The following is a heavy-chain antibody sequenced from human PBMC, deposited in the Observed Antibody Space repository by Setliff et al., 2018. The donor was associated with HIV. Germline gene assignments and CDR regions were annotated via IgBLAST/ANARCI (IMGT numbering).Heavy chain of an antibody. CDR2: VYYSGST. Sequence: SENLSLTCTVSGASSIYFWGWIRQPPGKGLEWIGSVYYSGSTYYNPSLKSRVTISMDTSKNQFSLKLNSVTAADTAVYYCARYDMPSSDSSGYYYDSWGRGTLVTVSS. V-gene: IGHV4-39*07. J-gene: IGHJ5*01. CDR3: ARYDMPSSDSSGYYYDS. D-gene: IGHD3-22*01. CDR1: GASSIYF.